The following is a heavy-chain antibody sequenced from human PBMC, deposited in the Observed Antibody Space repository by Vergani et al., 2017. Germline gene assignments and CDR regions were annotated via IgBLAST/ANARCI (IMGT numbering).Heavy chain of an antibody. J-gene: IGHJ6*02. CDR3: ARPRRFGELYGSLDV. D-gene: IGHD3-10*01. CDR1: GGSISSGGYS. Sequence: QLQLQESGSGLVKPSQTLSLTCAVSGGSISSGGYSWSWIRQPPGKGLEWIGYIYHSGSTYYNPSLKSRVTISVDRSKNQFSLKLSSVTAADTAVYYCARPRRFGELYGSLDVWGQGTTVTVSS. CDR2: IYHSGST. V-gene: IGHV4-30-2*01.